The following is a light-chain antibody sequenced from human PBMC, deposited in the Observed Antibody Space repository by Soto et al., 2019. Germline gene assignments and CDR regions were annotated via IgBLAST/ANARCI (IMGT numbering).Light chain of an antibody. CDR1: SSDVGGYNY. Sequence: QSVLTQPPSASGSPGQSVTISCTGTSSDVGGYNYVSWYQQHPGKAPKLMIYEVSKRPSGVPDRFSGSKSGNTASLTVSGLQAEDEADYYCSLYTSSSTYVFGTGTKLTVL. CDR2: EVS. V-gene: IGLV2-8*01. CDR3: SLYTSSSTYV. J-gene: IGLJ1*01.